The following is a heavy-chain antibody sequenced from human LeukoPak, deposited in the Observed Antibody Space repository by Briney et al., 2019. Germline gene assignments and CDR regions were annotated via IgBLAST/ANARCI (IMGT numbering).Heavy chain of an antibody. CDR1: GYSISSGYY. V-gene: IGHV4-38-2*02. CDR2: IYHSGST. Sequence: SETLSLTCTVSGYSISSGYYWGWIRQPPGKGLEWIGSIYHSGSTYYNPSLKSRVTISVDTSKNQFSLKLSSVTAADTAVYYCARGTLDSDAFDIWGQGTMVTVSS. J-gene: IGHJ3*02. CDR3: ARGTLDSDAFDI. D-gene: IGHD3-3*01.